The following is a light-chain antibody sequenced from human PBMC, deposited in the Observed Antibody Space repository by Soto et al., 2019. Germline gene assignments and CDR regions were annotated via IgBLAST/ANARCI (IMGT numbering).Light chain of an antibody. V-gene: IGLV2-14*01. CDR2: DVS. CDR1: SSDVGGYNY. Sequence: QSVLTQPASVSGSPGQSITISCTGTSSDVGGYNYVSWYQQHPGKAPKLMIYDVSNRPSGVSNRFSGSKSGNTASLTISGLQAEDEADYYGSSYTSSSTSYFFGTGTKLTVL. CDR3: SSYTSSSTSYF. J-gene: IGLJ1*01.